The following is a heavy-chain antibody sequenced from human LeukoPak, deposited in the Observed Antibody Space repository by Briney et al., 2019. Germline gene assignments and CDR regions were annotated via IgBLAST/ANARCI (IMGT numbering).Heavy chain of an antibody. CDR3: AREVRSSSWYRNWFDP. CDR1: GYTFTSYD. D-gene: IGHD6-13*01. V-gene: IGHV1-8*03. CDR2: MNPNSGNT. J-gene: IGHJ5*02. Sequence: ASVKVSCKASGYTFTSYDINWVRQATGQGLEWMGWMNPNSGNTGYAQKFQGRVTITRNTSISTAYMELSSLRSDDTAVYYCAREVRSSSWYRNWFDPWGQGTLVTVSS.